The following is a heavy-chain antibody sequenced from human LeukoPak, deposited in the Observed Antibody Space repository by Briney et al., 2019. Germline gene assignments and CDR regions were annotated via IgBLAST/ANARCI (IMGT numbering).Heavy chain of an antibody. CDR1: GSSIRSGYY. V-gene: IGHV4-38-2*01. CDR2: ISDSGST. Sequence: SETLSLTCAVSGSSIRSGYYWGWIRQPPGKGLEWIGSISDSGSTYHNQALKGRAIVSIDTSKNQFSLRVSSVTAADAAVYFCARFYTMLDYWGQGTLVAVSS. D-gene: IGHD3-16*01. J-gene: IGHJ4*02. CDR3: ARFYTMLDY.